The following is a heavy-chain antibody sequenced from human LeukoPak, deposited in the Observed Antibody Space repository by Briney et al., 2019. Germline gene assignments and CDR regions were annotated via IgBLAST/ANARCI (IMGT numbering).Heavy chain of an antibody. J-gene: IGHJ4*02. V-gene: IGHV4-34*01. CDR3: ARLAGTTTYDY. CDR1: GGSFSGYY. Sequence: SETLSLTCAVYGGSFSGYYWSWIRQPPGKGLEWIGEINHSGSTNYNPSLKSRVTISVDTSKNQFSLKLSSVTAADTAVHYCARLAGTTTYDYWGQGTLVTVSS. CDR2: INHSGST. D-gene: IGHD1-7*01.